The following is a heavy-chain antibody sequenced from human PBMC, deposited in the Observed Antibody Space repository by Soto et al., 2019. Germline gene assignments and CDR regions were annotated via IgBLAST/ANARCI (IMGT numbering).Heavy chain of an antibody. CDR3: AKVSGYSYGNDYYYGMDV. CDR1: GITFGNYA. CDR2: ISGSGGST. Sequence: GSLRLSCAASGITFGNYAMNWVRQAPGKGLEWVSGISGSGGSTYYADSVKGRFSISRDNFKHTVYLQMNNLRADDTAVYYCAKVSGYSYGNDYYYGMDVWGQGTAVTVSS. J-gene: IGHJ6*02. V-gene: IGHV3-23*01. D-gene: IGHD5-18*01.